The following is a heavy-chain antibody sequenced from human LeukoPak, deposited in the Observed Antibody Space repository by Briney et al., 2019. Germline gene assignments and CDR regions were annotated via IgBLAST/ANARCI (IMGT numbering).Heavy chain of an antibody. V-gene: IGHV4-39*07. CDR2: IYYSGST. CDR1: GGSISSSSYY. CDR3: ARGVSNSYDSSGYHCVDY. D-gene: IGHD3-22*01. J-gene: IGHJ4*02. Sequence: SETLSLTCTVSGGSISSSSYYWGWIRQPPGKGLEWIGSIYYSGSTYYNPSLKSRVTISVDTSKNQFSLKLSSVTAADTAVYYCARGVSNSYDSSGYHCVDYWGQGTLVTVSS.